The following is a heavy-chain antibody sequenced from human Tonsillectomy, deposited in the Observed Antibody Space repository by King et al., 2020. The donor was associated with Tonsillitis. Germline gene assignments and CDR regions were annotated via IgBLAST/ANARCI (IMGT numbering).Heavy chain of an antibody. CDR2: IYSSGST. V-gene: IGHV4-59*01. D-gene: IGHD5-12*01. Sequence: VQLQESGPGLVKPSETLSLTCTVSGGSISTYYWSWIRQPPGKGLEWIGHIYSSGSTSYNPSLKIRVSISEDTPKNQFSLKLSSVTAADTAVYYCARTYSGYDMGYFYYYMDVWGKGTTVTVSS. CDR1: GGSISTYY. CDR3: ARTYSGYDMGYFYYYMDV. J-gene: IGHJ6*03.